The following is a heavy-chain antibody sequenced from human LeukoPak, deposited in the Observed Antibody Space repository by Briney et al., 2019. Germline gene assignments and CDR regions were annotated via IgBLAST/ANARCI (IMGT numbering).Heavy chain of an antibody. CDR3: ARDLDYYDSSGSPVSD. CDR2: IKQDGSEK. CDR1: GFTFSSYW. D-gene: IGHD3-22*01. Sequence: GGSLRLSCAASGFTFSSYWMSWVRQAPGKGLEWVANIKQDGSEKYYADSVKGRFTISRDNSKNTLYLQMNSLRAEDTAVYYCARDLDYYDSSGSPVSDWGQGTLVTVSS. V-gene: IGHV3-7*01. J-gene: IGHJ4*02.